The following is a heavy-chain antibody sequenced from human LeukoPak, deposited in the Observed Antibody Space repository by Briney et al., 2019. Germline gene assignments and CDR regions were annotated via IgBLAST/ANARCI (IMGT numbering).Heavy chain of an antibody. CDR2: INHSGST. J-gene: IGHJ4*02. CDR1: GGSFSGYY. Sequence: PSETLSLTCAVYGGSFSGYYWSWIRQPPGKGLEWIGEINHSGSTNYNPSLKSRVTISVDTSKNQFSLKLNSVTAADTAVYYCARTRGSYYGYYFDYWGRGSLVTVSS. CDR3: ARTRGSYYGYYFDY. V-gene: IGHV4-34*01. D-gene: IGHD1-26*01.